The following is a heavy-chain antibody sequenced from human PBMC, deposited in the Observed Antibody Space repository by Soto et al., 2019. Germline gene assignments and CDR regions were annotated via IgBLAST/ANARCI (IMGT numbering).Heavy chain of an antibody. J-gene: IGHJ4*02. CDR3: ARELKDYDSSGYSRPRFDY. D-gene: IGHD3-22*01. CDR1: GYTFTGDY. V-gene: IGHV1-2*02. CDR2: INPNSGGT. Sequence: ASVKVSCKASGYTFTGDYMHWVRQAPGQGLEWMGWINPNSGGTNYAQKFQGRVTMTRDTSISTAYMELSRLRSDDTAVYYCARELKDYDSSGYSRPRFDYWGQGTLVTVSS.